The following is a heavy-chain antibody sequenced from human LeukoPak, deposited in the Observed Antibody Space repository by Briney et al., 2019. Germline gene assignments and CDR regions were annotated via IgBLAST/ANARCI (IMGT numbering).Heavy chain of an antibody. CDR2: IYHGDSDT. Sequence: ESLKISRRGSGYSFTNYWIGLVRQMPGKGLGLVGIIYHGDSDTRYSRSVQGQVNISDDKSINTAYPQWASQKASDTGIYYCARRGEDMVPFDYWGQGTLVTV. CDR1: GYSFTNYW. D-gene: IGHD3-10*01. J-gene: IGHJ4*02. V-gene: IGHV5-51*01. CDR3: ARRGEDMVPFDY.